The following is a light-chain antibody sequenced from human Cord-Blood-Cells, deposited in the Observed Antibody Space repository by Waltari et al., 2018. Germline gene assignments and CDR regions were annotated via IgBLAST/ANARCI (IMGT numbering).Light chain of an antibody. CDR3: QVWDSSSDHYV. V-gene: IGLV3-21*04. CDR2: YDS. Sequence: SYVLTQPPSVSVAPGKPARITCGGNNIGRKSVHWYQQKPGQAPVLVIYYDSDRPSGIPERFSGSNSGNTATLTISRVEAGDEADYYCQVWDSSSDHYVFGTGTKVTVL. J-gene: IGLJ1*01. CDR1: NIGRKS.